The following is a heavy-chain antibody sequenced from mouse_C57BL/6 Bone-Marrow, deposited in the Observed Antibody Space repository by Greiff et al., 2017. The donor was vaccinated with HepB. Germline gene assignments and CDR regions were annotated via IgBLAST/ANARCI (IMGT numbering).Heavy chain of an antibody. CDR3: ARPFSHSSGYVPWFAY. J-gene: IGHJ3*01. V-gene: IGHV4-1*01. CDR1: GIDFSRYW. D-gene: IGHD3-1*01. Sequence: EVKLMESGGGLVQPGGSLKLSCAASGIDFSRYWMSWVRRAPGKGLEWIGEINPDSSTINYAPSLKDKFIISRDNAKNTLYLQMSKVRSEDTALYYCARPFSHSSGYVPWFAYWGQGTLVTVSA. CDR2: INPDSSTI.